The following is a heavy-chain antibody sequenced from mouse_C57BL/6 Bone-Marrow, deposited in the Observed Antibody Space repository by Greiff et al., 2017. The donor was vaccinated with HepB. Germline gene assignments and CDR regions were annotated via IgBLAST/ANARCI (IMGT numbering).Heavy chain of an antibody. CDR1: GYTFTDYY. CDR2: IGPGSGST. CDR3: ARSPSTGTRVAWFAY. D-gene: IGHD4-1*02. J-gene: IGHJ3*01. Sequence: QVQLQQSGAELVKPGASVKISCKASGYTFTDYYINWVKQRPGQGLEWIGKIGPGSGSTYYNEKFKGKATLTADKSSSTAYMQLSSLTSEDSAVYFCARSPSTGTRVAWFAYWGQGTLVTVSA. V-gene: IGHV1-77*01.